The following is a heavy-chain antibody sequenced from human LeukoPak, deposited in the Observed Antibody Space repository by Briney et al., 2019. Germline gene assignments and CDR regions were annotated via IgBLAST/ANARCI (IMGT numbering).Heavy chain of an antibody. CDR2: IYTSGST. CDR1: GGSISSGSYY. V-gene: IGHV4-61*02. CDR3: ARECIVPENWLDP. Sequence: PSQTLSLTCTVSGGSISSGSYYWSWIRQPAGKGLEWIGRIYTSGSTNYNPSLKSRVTISVDTSKNQFSLKLSSVTAADTAVYYCARECIVPENWLDPWGQGTLVTVSS. J-gene: IGHJ5*02. D-gene: IGHD2-2*01.